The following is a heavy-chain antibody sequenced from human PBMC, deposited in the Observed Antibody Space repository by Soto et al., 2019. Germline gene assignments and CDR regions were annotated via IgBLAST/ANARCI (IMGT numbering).Heavy chain of an antibody. Sequence: SETLSLTCTVSGGSVSSGSYYWSWIRQPPGKGLEWIGYIYYSGSTNYNPSLKSRVTISVDTSKNQFSLKLSSVTAADTAVYYCARDLTTGDDAFDIWGQGTMVTVSS. V-gene: IGHV4-61*01. J-gene: IGHJ3*02. CDR3: ARDLTTGDDAFDI. CDR2: IYYSGST. D-gene: IGHD1-1*01. CDR1: GGSVSSGSYY.